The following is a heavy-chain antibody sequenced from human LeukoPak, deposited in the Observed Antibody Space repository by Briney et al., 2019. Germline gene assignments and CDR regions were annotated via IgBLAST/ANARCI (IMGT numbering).Heavy chain of an antibody. CDR3: AELGITMIGGV. CDR1: GVTFSTFW. J-gene: IGHJ6*04. D-gene: IGHD3-10*02. Sequence: GGSLRLSCGTSGVTFSTFWMHWVRQAPGKGLVWVSRINHDGSSTNYADSVKGRFAISRDNAKNTLYLQMNSLRAEDTAVYYCAELGITMIGGVWGKGTTVTISS. CDR2: INHDGSST. V-gene: IGHV3-74*01.